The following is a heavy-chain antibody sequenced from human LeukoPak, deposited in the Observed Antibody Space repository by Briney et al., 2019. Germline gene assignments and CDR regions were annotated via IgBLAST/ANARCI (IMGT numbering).Heavy chain of an antibody. CDR2: IIPIFGTA. V-gene: IGHV1-69*13. D-gene: IGHD6-19*01. CDR1: GYTFTSYA. CDR3: AREGIAVAKDYYYYGMDV. J-gene: IGHJ6*02. Sequence: GASVKVSCKASGYTFTSYAMHWVRQAPGQGLEWMGGIIPIFGTANYAQKFQGRVTITADESTSTAYMELSSLRSEDTAVYYCAREGIAVAKDYYYYGMDVWGQGTTVTVSS.